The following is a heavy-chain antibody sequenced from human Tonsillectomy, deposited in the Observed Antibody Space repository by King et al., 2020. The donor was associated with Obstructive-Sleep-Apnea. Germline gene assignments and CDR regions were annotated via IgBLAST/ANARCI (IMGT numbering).Heavy chain of an antibody. Sequence: VQLVESGAEVKKPGESLKISCKGSGYSFTSYWIGWVRQMPGKGLEWMGIIYPGDSDTRYSPSFQGQVTISAAKSIRPAYLQWSSLKASDTAMYYRARQGEVDTAMVSPIDYWGQGTLVTVSS. D-gene: IGHD5-18*01. J-gene: IGHJ4*02. CDR3: ARQGEVDTAMVSPIDY. V-gene: IGHV5-51*01. CDR2: IYPGDSDT. CDR1: GYSFTSYW.